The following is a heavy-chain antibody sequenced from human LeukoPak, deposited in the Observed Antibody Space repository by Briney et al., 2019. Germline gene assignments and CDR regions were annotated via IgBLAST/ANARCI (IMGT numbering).Heavy chain of an antibody. J-gene: IGHJ4*02. CDR2: ISGSGGDT. V-gene: IGHV3-23*01. CDR3: AKDYYDISGSRYDF. CDR1: GFAFSSYA. Sequence: GGSLRLSCAASGFAFSSYAMSWVRQAPGKGLEWVSAISGSGGDTWYADSVRGRFTISRDNSKNTLYMQVNSLRAEDTAVYYCAKDYYDISGSRYDFWGQGTLVTASS. D-gene: IGHD3-22*01.